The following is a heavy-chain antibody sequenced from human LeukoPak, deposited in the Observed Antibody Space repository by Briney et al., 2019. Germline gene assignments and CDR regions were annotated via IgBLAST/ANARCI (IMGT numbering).Heavy chain of an antibody. J-gene: IGHJ4*02. CDR2: ISPNSGAT. CDR3: TRGYYLSRTDY. D-gene: IGHD2/OR15-2a*01. V-gene: IGHV1-2*02. Sequence: ASVKASCKASGYTFTGYYMHWVRQAPGQGLEWMAWISPNSGATNSAQRFQGRVTMTRDTSISTAYMELSRLRSDDTAVYYCTRGYYLSRTDYWGQGTLVTVSS. CDR1: GYTFTGYY.